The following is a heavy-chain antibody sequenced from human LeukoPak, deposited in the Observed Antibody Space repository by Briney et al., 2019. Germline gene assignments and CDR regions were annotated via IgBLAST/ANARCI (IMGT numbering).Heavy chain of an antibody. Sequence: TGGSLRLSCAASGFTFSDYYMSWIRQAPRKGLEWVSYISSSGSTIYYADSVEGRFTISRDNAKNSLYLQMNSLRAEDTAVYYCARYGTMVRGVILNWFDPWGQGTLVTVSS. V-gene: IGHV3-11*04. CDR2: ISSSGSTI. J-gene: IGHJ5*02. D-gene: IGHD3-10*01. CDR3: ARYGTMVRGVILNWFDP. CDR1: GFTFSDYY.